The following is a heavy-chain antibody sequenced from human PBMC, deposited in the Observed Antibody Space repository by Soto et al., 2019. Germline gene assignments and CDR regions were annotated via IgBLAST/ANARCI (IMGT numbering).Heavy chain of an antibody. D-gene: IGHD6-19*01. Sequence: ASVKVSCKASGYTFTSYYMHWVRQAPGQGLEWMGIINPSGGSTSYAQKFQGRVTMTRDTSTSTVYMELSSLRSEDTAVYYCESLSGWYVRDYWGQGTLVTVSS. CDR2: INPSGGST. V-gene: IGHV1-46*01. CDR3: ESLSGWYVRDY. J-gene: IGHJ4*02. CDR1: GYTFTSYY.